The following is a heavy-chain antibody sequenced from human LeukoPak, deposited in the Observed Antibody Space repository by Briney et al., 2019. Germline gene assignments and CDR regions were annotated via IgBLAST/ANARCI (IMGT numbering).Heavy chain of an antibody. J-gene: IGHJ4*02. Sequence: GGALRLSCAASGFTFSSYGMHWVRQAPGKGLEWVAVIWYDGNNKYYAESAKGRLTFSRDNSKHTLYLQINSLRAEDTAVYYCARDPPGPEGIAVAGHFDYWGQGTLVTVSS. V-gene: IGHV3-33*01. D-gene: IGHD6-19*01. CDR1: GFTFSSYG. CDR2: IWYDGNNK. CDR3: ARDPPGPEGIAVAGHFDY.